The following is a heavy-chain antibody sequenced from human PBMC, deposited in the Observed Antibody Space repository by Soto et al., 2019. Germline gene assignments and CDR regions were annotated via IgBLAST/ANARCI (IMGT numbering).Heavy chain of an antibody. CDR3: ARRPDSSSSINYYGMDV. J-gene: IGHJ6*02. CDR1: GFTFSSYW. CDR2: INSDGSST. D-gene: IGHD6-6*01. Sequence: EVQLVESGGGLVQPGGSLRLSCAASGFTFSSYWMHWVRQAPGKGLVWVSRINSDGSSTSYADSVKGRFTISRDNAKNTLYLQMNSLRAEDTAVYYCARRPDSSSSINYYGMDVWGQGTTVTVSS. V-gene: IGHV3-74*01.